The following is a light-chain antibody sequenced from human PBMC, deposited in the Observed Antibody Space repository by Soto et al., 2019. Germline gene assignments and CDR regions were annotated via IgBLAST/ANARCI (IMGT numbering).Light chain of an antibody. J-gene: IGKJ3*01. CDR3: QQSYTTLFT. Sequence: DIQMTQSPSSLSASVGDRVTITCRTSQSIDNYLNWYQQKPGKAPKLLMYAASTLQSGVPSRFSGSGSETDFTLPLSSLQPEDLATYYCQQSYTTLFTFGPGTKVDLK. V-gene: IGKV1-39*01. CDR1: QSIDNY. CDR2: AAS.